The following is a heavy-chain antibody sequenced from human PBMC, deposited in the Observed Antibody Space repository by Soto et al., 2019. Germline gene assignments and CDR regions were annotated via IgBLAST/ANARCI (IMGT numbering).Heavy chain of an antibody. J-gene: IGHJ6*02. D-gene: IGHD5-18*01. CDR1: GFTFSDYY. Sequence: QVQLVESGGGLVKPGGSLRLSCAASGFTFSDYYMSWIRQAPGKGLEWVSYISSSGSTIYYADSVKGRFTISRDNAKNSLYRQLNSLRAEDTAVYYCARLVDTDAVGSYGMDVWGQGTTVTVSS. CDR2: ISSSGSTI. V-gene: IGHV3-11*01. CDR3: ARLVDTDAVGSYGMDV.